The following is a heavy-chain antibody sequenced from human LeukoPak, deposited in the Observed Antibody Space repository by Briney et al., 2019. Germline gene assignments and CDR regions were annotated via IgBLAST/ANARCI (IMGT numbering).Heavy chain of an antibody. CDR2: ISGSGGST. J-gene: IGHJ4*02. Sequence: GGSLRLSCAASGFTFSSYALSWVRQAPGKGLEWVSAISGSGGSTYYADSVKGRFTISRDNAKNSLYLQMNSLRAEDTAVYYCARVGRNYFDYWGQGTLVTVAS. CDR1: GFTFSSYA. CDR3: ARVGRNYFDY. V-gene: IGHV3-23*01. D-gene: IGHD3-10*01.